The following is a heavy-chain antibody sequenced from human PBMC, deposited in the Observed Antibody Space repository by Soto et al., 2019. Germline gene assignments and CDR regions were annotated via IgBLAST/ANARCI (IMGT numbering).Heavy chain of an antibody. Sequence: SAMQSLTNAVCGGYFRGYYWSWIRQPPGKGLEWIGEINHSGSTNYNPSLKSRVTISVDTSKNQFSLKLSSVTAADTAVYYCARNDFSGXAGADYIWGSYRLDYWGQGTLVTVSS. CDR1: GGYFRGYY. V-gene: IGHV4-34*01. CDR3: ARNDFSGXAGADYIWGSYRLDY. J-gene: IGHJ4*02. CDR2: INHSGST. D-gene: IGHD3-16*02.